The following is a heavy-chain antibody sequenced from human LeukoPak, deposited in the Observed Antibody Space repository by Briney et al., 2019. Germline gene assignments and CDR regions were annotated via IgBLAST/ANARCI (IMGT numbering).Heavy chain of an antibody. CDR2: INAGNGNT. Sequence: ASVKVSCKASGYTFTSYAMHWVRQAPGQRLEWMGWINAGNGNTKYSQKFQGRVTITRDTSASTAYMELSSLRSEDTAVYYCARDSSYYDSSGYDMYFQHWGQGNLVTVSS. CDR3: ARDSSYYDSSGYDMYFQH. CDR1: GYTFTSYA. V-gene: IGHV1-3*01. J-gene: IGHJ1*01. D-gene: IGHD3-22*01.